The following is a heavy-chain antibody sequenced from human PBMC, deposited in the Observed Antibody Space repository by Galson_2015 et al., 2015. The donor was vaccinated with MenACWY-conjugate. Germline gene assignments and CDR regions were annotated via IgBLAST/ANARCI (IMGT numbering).Heavy chain of an antibody. Sequence: SLRLSCAASGFRFSSYTFYWVRQSPGKGLEWVAVVSYDASSRYYRDSVQGRFTVSRDNSKNTVSLEMSSLGPEDSAVYYCVRAEVWLRSAFDLWGQGTMVTVSS. CDR1: GFRFSSYT. V-gene: IGHV3-30*10. J-gene: IGHJ3*01. D-gene: IGHD5-12*01. CDR2: VSYDASSR. CDR3: VRAEVWLRSAFDL.